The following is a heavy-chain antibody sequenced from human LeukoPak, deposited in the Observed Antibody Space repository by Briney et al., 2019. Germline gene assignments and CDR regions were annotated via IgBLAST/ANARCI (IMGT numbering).Heavy chain of an antibody. V-gene: IGHV3-21*05. D-gene: IGHD3-10*01. CDR2: ISSSSSYT. J-gene: IGHJ4*02. Sequence: PGGSLRLSCAASGFTFSSYGMHWVRQAPGKGLEWVSYISSSSSYTNYADSVKGRFTISRDNAKNSLYLQMNSLRAEDTAVYYCAKLSYYASTPRLKPDFDYWGQGTLVTVSS. CDR1: GFTFSSYG. CDR3: AKLSYYASTPRLKPDFDY.